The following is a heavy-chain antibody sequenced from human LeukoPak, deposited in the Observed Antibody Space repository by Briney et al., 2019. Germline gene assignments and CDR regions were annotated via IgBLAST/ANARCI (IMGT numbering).Heavy chain of an antibody. Sequence: PSETLSLTCTVSGGSLSNYYWNWIRQPPGKGLEWIAYIYYSGSTNYNPSLKSRVTISVDRSKNQFSLKLSSVTAADTAVYYCARDNCSGGSCYSDAFDIWGQGTMVTVSS. CDR3: ARDNCSGGSCYSDAFDI. V-gene: IGHV4-59*12. CDR2: IYYSGST. CDR1: GGSLSNYY. D-gene: IGHD2-15*01. J-gene: IGHJ3*02.